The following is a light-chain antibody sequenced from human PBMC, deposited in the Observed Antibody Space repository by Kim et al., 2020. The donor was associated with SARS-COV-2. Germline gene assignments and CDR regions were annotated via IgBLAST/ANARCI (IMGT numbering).Light chain of an antibody. CDR1: QSISRN. CDR2: GTS. J-gene: IGKJ2*01. CDR3: QQSSSAPYT. V-gene: IGKV1-39*01. Sequence: SASVGDRVTITCRASQSISRNLNWYQQKPGKAPDLHIFGTSSLQTRVPSRFSGSGSGTDFTLTISSLQPEDFATYYCQQSSSAPYTFGPGTKLEI.